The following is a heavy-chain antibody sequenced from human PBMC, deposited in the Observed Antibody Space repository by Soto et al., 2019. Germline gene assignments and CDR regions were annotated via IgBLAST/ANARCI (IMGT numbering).Heavy chain of an antibody. CDR3: ARGITIFGVVISTGGYNWFDP. CDR2: IYTSGST. D-gene: IGHD3-3*01. J-gene: IGHJ5*02. V-gene: IGHV4-4*07. CDR1: GGSISSYY. Sequence: PSETLSLTCTVSGGSISSYYWSWIRQPAGKGLEWIGRIYTSGSTNYSPSLKSRVTMSVDTSKNQFSLKLSSVTAADTAVYYCARGITIFGVVISTGGYNWFDPWGQGTLVTVSS.